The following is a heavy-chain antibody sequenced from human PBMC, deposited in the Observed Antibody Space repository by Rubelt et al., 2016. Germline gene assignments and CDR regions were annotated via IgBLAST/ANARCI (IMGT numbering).Heavy chain of an antibody. CDR2: INHSGST. J-gene: IGHJ6*02. V-gene: IGHV4-34*01. D-gene: IGHD3-3*02. CDR1: GGSFSGYY. CDR3: ARGIRAILYYGMDV. Sequence: QLQLQESGPGLVKPSETLSLTCAVYGGSFSGYYWSWIRQPPGKGLEWIGEINHSGSTNYNPSLKSRVTISVDTAKNQFSLKLSSVTAADTAVYYCARGIRAILYYGMDVWGQGTTVTVSS.